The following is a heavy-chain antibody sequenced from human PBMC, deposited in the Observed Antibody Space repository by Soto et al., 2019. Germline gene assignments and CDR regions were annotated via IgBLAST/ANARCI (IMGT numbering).Heavy chain of an antibody. CDR1: GFTFDDYA. Sequence: GGSLRLSCAASGFTFDDYAMHWVRQAPGKGLEWVSGISWNSGSIGYADSVKGRFTISRDNAKNSLYLQMNSLRAEDTALYYCAKDSSCSSTSCYFGYWGQGTLVTVSS. D-gene: IGHD2-2*01. CDR2: ISWNSGSI. J-gene: IGHJ4*02. V-gene: IGHV3-9*01. CDR3: AKDSSCSSTSCYFGY.